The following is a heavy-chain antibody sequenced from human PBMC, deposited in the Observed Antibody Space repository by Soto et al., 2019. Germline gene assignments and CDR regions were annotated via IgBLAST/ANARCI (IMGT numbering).Heavy chain of an antibody. CDR2: IYYSGST. V-gene: IGHV4-59*08. J-gene: IGHJ6*03. Sequence: SETLSLTCTVSGGSISSYYWSWIRQPPGKGLEWIGYIYYSGSTNYNPSLKSRVTISVDTSKNQFSLKLSSVTAADTAVYYCARQGLYYYSSGSYDYYYYMDVWGKGTTVTVSS. D-gene: IGHD3-10*01. CDR3: ARQGLYYYSSGSYDYYYYMDV. CDR1: GGSISSYY.